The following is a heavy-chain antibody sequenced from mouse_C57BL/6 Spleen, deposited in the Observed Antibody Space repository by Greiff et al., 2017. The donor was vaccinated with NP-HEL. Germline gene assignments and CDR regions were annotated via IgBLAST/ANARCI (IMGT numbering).Heavy chain of an antibody. V-gene: IGHV5-4*01. D-gene: IGHD2-1*01. CDR3: ARDYGNYGKMDD. Sequence: EVKLVESGGGLVKPGGSLKLSCAASGFTFSSYAMSWVRQTPEKRLEWVATISDGGSYTYYPDNVKGRFTISRDNAKNNLYLQMSHLKSEDTAMYYCARDYGNYGKMDDWGKGTSVTVAS. CDR1: GFTFSSYA. CDR2: ISDGGSYT. J-gene: IGHJ4*01.